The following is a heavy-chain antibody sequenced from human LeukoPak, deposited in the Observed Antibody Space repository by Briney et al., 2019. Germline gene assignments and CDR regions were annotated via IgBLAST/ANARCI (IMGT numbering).Heavy chain of an antibody. CDR3: TKDIEYSSSCLDY. D-gene: IGHD6-6*01. CDR1: GFTFSSYA. J-gene: IGHJ4*02. V-gene: IGHV3-23*01. CDR2: ISGSGGST. Sequence: GGSLRLSCAASGFTFSSYAMSWVRQAPGKGLEWVSAISGSGGSTYYADSVKGRFTISRDNSKNTLYLQMNSLRAEDTAVYYCTKDIEYSSSCLDYWGQGTLVTVSS.